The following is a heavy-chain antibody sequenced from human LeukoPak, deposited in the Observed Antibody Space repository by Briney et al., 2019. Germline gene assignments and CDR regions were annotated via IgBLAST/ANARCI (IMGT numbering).Heavy chain of an antibody. J-gene: IGHJ4*02. CDR3: ARDRNKRVKWFGELLLDY. D-gene: IGHD3-10*01. CDR1: GFTVSSNY. V-gene: IGHV3-7*01. CDR2: IKQDGSEK. Sequence: GALRLSCAASGFTVSSNYMSWVRQAPGKGLEWVANIKQDGSEKYYVDSVKGRFTISRDNAKNSLYLQMNSLRAEDTAVYYCARDRNKRVKWFGELLLDYWGQGTLVTVSS.